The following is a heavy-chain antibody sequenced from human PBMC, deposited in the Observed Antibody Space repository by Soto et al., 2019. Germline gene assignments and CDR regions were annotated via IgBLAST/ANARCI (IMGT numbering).Heavy chain of an antibody. CDR1: GYTFTSYG. Sequence: ASVKVSSKASGYTFTSYGISWVRQAPGPGLGWMGWISAYNGNTNYAQKLQGRVTMTTDTSTSTAYMELRSLRSDDTAVYYCARDQQYGDFEYYYYGMDVWGQGTTVTVS. J-gene: IGHJ6*02. D-gene: IGHD4-17*01. V-gene: IGHV1-18*01. CDR3: ARDQQYGDFEYYYYGMDV. CDR2: ISAYNGNT.